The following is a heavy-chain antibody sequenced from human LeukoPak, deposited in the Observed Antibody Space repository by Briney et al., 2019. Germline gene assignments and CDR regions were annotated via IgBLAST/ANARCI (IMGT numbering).Heavy chain of an antibody. D-gene: IGHD3-3*01. CDR1: GGTFSSYA. J-gene: IGHJ4*02. CDR3: ARGIWSGYSGYFDY. CDR2: IIPIFGTA. Sequence: SVKVSCKASGGTFSSYAISWVRQAPGQGLEWMGGIIPIFGTANYAQKFQGRVTITADESTSTAYMELSSLRSEDTAVYYCARGIWSGYSGYFDYWGQGTLVTVSS. V-gene: IGHV1-69*01.